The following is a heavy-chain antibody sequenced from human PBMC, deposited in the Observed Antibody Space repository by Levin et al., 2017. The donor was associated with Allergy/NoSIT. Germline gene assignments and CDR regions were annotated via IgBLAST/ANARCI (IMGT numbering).Heavy chain of an antibody. Sequence: TGGSLRLSCAASGFTFSSYAMHWVRQAPGKGLEWVAVISYDGSNKYYADSVKGRFTISRDNSKNTLYLQMNSLRAEDTAVYYCARDDGSSWYGYGPYYYGMDVWGQGTTVTVSS. CDR2: ISYDGSNK. V-gene: IGHV3-30-3*01. CDR3: ARDDGSSWYGYGPYYYGMDV. CDR1: GFTFSSYA. J-gene: IGHJ6*02. D-gene: IGHD6-13*01.